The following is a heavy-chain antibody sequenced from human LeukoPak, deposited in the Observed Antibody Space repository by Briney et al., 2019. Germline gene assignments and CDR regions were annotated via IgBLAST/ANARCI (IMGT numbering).Heavy chain of an antibody. D-gene: IGHD5-18*01. CDR3: ARGRAAAITYWFDS. CDR2: IGSAGDA. J-gene: IGHJ5*01. V-gene: IGHV3-13*01. Sequence: GGSLRLSCAASVFTFSNYDMHWVRQVTGKGLECVAAIGSAGDAYYAGSVKGRFTISRENAKNSLYLQMNSLRAGDTAVYYCARGRAAAITYWFDSWGQGTLVTVSS. CDR1: VFTFSNYD.